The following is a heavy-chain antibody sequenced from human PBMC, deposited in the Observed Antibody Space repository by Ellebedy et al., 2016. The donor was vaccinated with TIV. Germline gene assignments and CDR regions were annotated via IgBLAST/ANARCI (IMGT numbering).Heavy chain of an antibody. D-gene: IGHD3-10*01. Sequence: GESLKISCAASGFSLSSYRMHWVRQAPGKGLEWVANIKQDGSEKYYVDSVKGRFTISRDNAKNSPYLQMNSLRAEDTAVYFCGRAIGSGSCYWGQGTLVTVSS. CDR3: GRAIGSGSCY. V-gene: IGHV3-7*01. CDR1: GFSLSSYR. J-gene: IGHJ4*02. CDR2: IKQDGSEK.